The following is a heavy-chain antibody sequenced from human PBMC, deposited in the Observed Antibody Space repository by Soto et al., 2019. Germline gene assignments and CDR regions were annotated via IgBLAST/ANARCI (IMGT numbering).Heavy chain of an antibody. J-gene: IGHJ5*02. CDR2: ISAYSGNT. V-gene: IGHV1-8*02. CDR1: SYIYTSYG. CDR3: ASESELVGYGGGGSRSTPAGSAP. D-gene: IGHD2-15*01. Sequence: GASVKVSCTASSYIYTSYGIGWVRQAPGQGLEWMGWISAYSGNTGYAQKFQGRVTMTRNTSISTAYMELSSLRSEDTAVFYCASESELVGYGGGGSRSTPAGSAPRVKGSLVPVSS.